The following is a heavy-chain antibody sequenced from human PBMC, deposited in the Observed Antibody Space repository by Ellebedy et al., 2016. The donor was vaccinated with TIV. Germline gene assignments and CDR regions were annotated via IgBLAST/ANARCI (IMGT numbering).Heavy chain of an antibody. J-gene: IGHJ4*02. V-gene: IGHV3-23*01. CDR3: AKGYMSPFDY. Sequence: GESLKISCAASGFTFSSYAMSWVRQAPGKGLEWVSASTGSGGVTYYADSVKGRFTISRDNSKNTFYLHMNSLRAEDTALYYCAKGYMSPFDYWGQGNLFTVSS. CDR2: STGSGGVT. CDR1: GFTFSSYA. D-gene: IGHD2-2*02.